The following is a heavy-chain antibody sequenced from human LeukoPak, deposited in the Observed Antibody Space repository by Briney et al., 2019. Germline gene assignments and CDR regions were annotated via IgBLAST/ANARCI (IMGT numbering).Heavy chain of an antibody. D-gene: IGHD3-22*01. CDR1: GGSISSSSYY. CDR2: ITDNGRKI. Sequence: LSLTCTVSGGSISSSSYYWGWIRQPPGKGLEWISYITDNGRKIYYTDSVKGRFTMSRDNAKKSLYLQMNGLRAEDTAVYYCARAKFDVSGYYYRGFDIWGQGTMVTVSS. J-gene: IGHJ3*02. V-gene: IGHV3-11*04. CDR3: ARAKFDVSGYYYRGFDI.